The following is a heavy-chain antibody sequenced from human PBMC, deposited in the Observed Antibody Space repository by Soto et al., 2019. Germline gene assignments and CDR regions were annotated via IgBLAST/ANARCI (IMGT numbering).Heavy chain of an antibody. CDR3: AGEGGSYGYAPDWFGP. V-gene: IGHV1-8*01. CDR2: MNPNSGNT. D-gene: IGHD5-18*01. J-gene: IGHJ5*02. Sequence: QVQLVQSGAEVKKPGASVKVSCKASGYTFTSYDINWVRQATGQGLEWMGWMNPNSGNTGYAQKSQGGATRTXXTXIXXAYRGLSSLRSEDPAVYYCAGEGGSYGYAPDWFGPWGQGTLVNVSS. CDR1: GYTFTSYD.